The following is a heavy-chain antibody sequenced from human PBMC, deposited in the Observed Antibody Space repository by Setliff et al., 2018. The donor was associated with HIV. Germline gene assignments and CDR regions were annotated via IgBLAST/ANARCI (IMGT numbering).Heavy chain of an antibody. V-gene: IGHV4-39*01. CDR2: IYYSGST. Sequence: SETLSLTCTVSGGSISSSSYYWGWIRQPPGKGLEWIGSIYYSGSTYYNPSLKSRVTISVDTSKNQFSLKLSAVTAADTAVYYCARLRREEQWLVRGWFDPWGQGTLVTVSS. J-gene: IGHJ5*02. D-gene: IGHD6-19*01. CDR3: ARLRREEQWLVRGWFDP. CDR1: GGSISSSSYY.